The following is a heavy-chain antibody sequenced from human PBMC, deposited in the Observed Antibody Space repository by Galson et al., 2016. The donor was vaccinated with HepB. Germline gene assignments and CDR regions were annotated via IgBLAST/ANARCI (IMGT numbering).Heavy chain of an antibody. V-gene: IGHV1-46*01. CDR1: GFPFTSFY. CDR3: AREGGSSWGFDY. Sequence: SVKVSCKASGFPFTSFYIHWVRQAPGQGLEWLGIVDPNYPQQFQGRVSMTRDTSTSTVYMELNSLTSEDTAVYYCAREGGSSWGFDYWGRGTLVIVSS. CDR2: VDPN. J-gene: IGHJ4*02. D-gene: IGHD1-26*01.